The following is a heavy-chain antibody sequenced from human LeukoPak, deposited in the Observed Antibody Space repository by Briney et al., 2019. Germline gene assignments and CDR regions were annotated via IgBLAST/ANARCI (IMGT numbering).Heavy chain of an antibody. CDR3: ARDGGQQMEKFDY. CDR1: GFTFSTYG. V-gene: IGHV3-33*01. J-gene: IGHJ4*02. D-gene: IGHD6-13*01. Sequence: PGRSLRLSCVESGFTFSTYGMHWVRQAPGKGLEWVALIWYDGNYKYYADSVKGRFTISRDNSKNTLYLQMNSLRVEDTAVYYCARDGGQQMEKFDYWGQGTLVTVSS. CDR2: IWYDGNYK.